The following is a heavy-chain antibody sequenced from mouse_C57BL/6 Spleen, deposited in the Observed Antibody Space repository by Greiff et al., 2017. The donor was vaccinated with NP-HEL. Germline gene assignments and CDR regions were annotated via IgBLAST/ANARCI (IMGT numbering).Heavy chain of an antibody. CDR1: GYTFTSYW. J-gene: IGHJ2*01. Sequence: QLQQPGAELVKPGASVKLSCKASGYTFTSYWMQWVKQRPGQGLEWIGEIDPSDSYTNYNQKFKGKATLTVDTSSSTAYMQLSSLTSEDSAVYYCARGIYFDYWGQGTTLTVSS. V-gene: IGHV1-50*01. CDR2: IDPSDSYT. CDR3: ARGIYFDY.